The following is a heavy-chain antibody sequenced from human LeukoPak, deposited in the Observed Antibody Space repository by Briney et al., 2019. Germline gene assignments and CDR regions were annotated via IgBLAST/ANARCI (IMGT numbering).Heavy chain of an antibody. J-gene: IGHJ4*02. V-gene: IGHV4-39*07. CDR3: ASSRYDSSGPIDY. CDR1: GGSISSSSYY. Sequence: NPSETLSLTCTVSGGSISSSSYYWGWIRQPPGKGLEWIGSIYYSGSTYYNPSLKSRVTISVDTSKNQFSLKLSSVTAADTAVYYCASSRYDSSGPIDYWGQGTLVTVSS. CDR2: IYYSGST. D-gene: IGHD3-22*01.